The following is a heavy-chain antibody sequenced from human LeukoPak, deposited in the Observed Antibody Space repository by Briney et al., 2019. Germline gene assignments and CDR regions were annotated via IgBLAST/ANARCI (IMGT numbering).Heavy chain of an antibody. CDR2: IYYSGST. Sequence: SETLSLTCTVSGGPISSGSYYWSWIRQPAGKGLEWIGYIYYSGSTNYNPSLKSRVTISVDTSKNQFSLKLSSVTAADTAVYYCARDGRAGDYYYYMDVWGKGTTVTISS. CDR3: ARDGRAGDYYYYMDV. D-gene: IGHD5-24*01. CDR1: GGPISSGSYY. V-gene: IGHV4-61*10. J-gene: IGHJ6*03.